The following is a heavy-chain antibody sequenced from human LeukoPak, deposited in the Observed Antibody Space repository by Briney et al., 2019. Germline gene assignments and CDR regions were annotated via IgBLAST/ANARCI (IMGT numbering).Heavy chain of an antibody. CDR3: ARNYYYYYGMDV. V-gene: IGHV4-31*03. CDR2: IYYSGST. Sequence: SETLSLTCTVSGGSISSGGYYWSWIRQHPGKGLEWIGYIYYSGSTYYNPSLKSRVTISVDTSKSQFSLKLSSVTAADTAVYYCARNYYYYYGMDVWGQGTTVTVSS. CDR1: GGSISSGGYY. J-gene: IGHJ6*02.